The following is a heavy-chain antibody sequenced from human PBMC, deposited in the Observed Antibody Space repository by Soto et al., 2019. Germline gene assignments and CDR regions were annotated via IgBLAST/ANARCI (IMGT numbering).Heavy chain of an antibody. CDR1: GYTFGNHW. Sequence: GGSLRLSCAVAGYTFGNHWMHWVRQAPGKGLEWVSRMNSDGSIMNYADSVKGRFTVSRDNAKNTLYLQMNSLRVEDTAVYYCATAEVDYWGPGTLVTVSS. CDR3: ATAEVDY. J-gene: IGHJ4*02. V-gene: IGHV3-74*01. CDR2: MNSDGSIM.